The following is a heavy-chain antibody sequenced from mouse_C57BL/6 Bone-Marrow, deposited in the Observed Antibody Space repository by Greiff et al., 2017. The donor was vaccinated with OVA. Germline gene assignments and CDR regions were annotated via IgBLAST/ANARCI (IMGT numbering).Heavy chain of an antibody. Sequence: EVQLQQSGAELVRPGASVKLSCTASGFNIKDDYMHWVKQRPEQGLEWIGWIAPENGDTEYASKFQGKATITADTSSNTAYLQLSSLTSEDTAVYYCARCLLWSLYWYFDVWGTGTTVTVSS. V-gene: IGHV14-4*01. CDR1: GFNIKDDY. D-gene: IGHD2-1*01. CDR2: IAPENGDT. CDR3: ARCLLWSLYWYFDV. J-gene: IGHJ1*03.